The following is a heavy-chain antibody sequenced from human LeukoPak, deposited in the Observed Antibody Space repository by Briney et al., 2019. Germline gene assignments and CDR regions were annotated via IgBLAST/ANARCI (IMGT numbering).Heavy chain of an antibody. V-gene: IGHV3-74*01. D-gene: IGHD6-13*01. CDR1: GFTFCSYW. J-gene: IGHJ4*02. CDR3: ARGTAATAGIDY. Sequence: GGSLRLSCAASGFTFCSYWMHWVRQAPGKGLGWVSHINTDGSRPTYGDSAKGRFTVSRDNANNTLFLQMNSLRVEDTAVYYCARGTAATAGIDYWGQGTLVTVSS. CDR2: INTDGSRP.